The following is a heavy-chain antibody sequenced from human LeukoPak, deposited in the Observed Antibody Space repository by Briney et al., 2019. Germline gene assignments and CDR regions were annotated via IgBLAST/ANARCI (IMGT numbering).Heavy chain of an antibody. Sequence: GGSLRLSCAASGFTFSSHAMSWVRQAPGKGLEWVSTIGGTGGSTYYADSVKGRFTISRDNSKNTLYLQMNTLRAEDTAVYYCAKDRPYYYDSSGYEAFDIWGQGTMVTVSS. CDR2: IGGTGGST. CDR1: GFTFSSHA. D-gene: IGHD3-22*01. CDR3: AKDRPYYYDSSGYEAFDI. J-gene: IGHJ3*02. V-gene: IGHV3-23*01.